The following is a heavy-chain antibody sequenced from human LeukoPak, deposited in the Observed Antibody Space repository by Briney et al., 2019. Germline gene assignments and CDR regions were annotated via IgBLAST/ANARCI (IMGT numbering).Heavy chain of an antibody. V-gene: IGHV4-34*01. CDR2: INHSGST. Sequence: PSETLSLTCAVYGGSFSGYYWSWIRQPPGKGLEWIGEINHSGSTNYNPSLKSRVTISVDTSKNQFSLKLSSVTAADTAVYYCAREDSSGAQGAFDIWGQGTMVTVSS. CDR3: AREDSSGAQGAFDI. J-gene: IGHJ3*02. D-gene: IGHD3-22*01. CDR1: GGSFSGYY.